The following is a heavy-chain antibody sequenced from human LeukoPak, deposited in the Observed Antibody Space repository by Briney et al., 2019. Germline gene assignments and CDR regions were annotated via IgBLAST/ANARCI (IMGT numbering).Heavy chain of an antibody. CDR1: GFTFSSYA. CDR3: ARGGSFSGGF. CDR2: IKQDGSEK. J-gene: IGHJ4*02. V-gene: IGHV3-7*01. D-gene: IGHD6-19*01. Sequence: GGSLRLSCAASGFTFSSYAMSWGRQAPGKGPEWVATIKQDGSEKYYVDSVKGRFTISRDNARNSLYLQMNSLSDEDTAVYHCARGGSFSGGFWGQGTLVTVSS.